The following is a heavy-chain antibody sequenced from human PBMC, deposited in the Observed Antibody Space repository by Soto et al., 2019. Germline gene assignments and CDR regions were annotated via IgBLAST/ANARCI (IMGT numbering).Heavy chain of an antibody. V-gene: IGHV1-18*01. CDR3: ARDAIPFVLVPAAKAGWFDP. J-gene: IGHJ5*02. D-gene: IGHD2-2*01. CDR2: ISAYNGNT. CDR1: GYTFTSYG. Sequence: QVQLVQSGAEVKKPGASVKVSCKASGYTFTSYGISWVRQAPGQGLEWMGWISAYNGNTNYAQKLQGRVTMTTDTSTSTAYMELRSLRSDDTAVYYCARDAIPFVLVPAAKAGWFDPWGQGTLVTVSS.